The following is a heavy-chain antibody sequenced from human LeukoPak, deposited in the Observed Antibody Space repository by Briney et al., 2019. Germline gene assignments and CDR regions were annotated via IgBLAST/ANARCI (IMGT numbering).Heavy chain of an antibody. J-gene: IGHJ6*02. V-gene: IGHV1-8*01. CDR2: MNPNSGNT. Sequence: GASVKVSCKASGYTFTSYDINWVRQATGQGLEWMGWMNPNSGNTGYAQKFQGRVTMTRNTSISTAYMELSSLRSEDTAVYYCARDAFGGRYNWNHDEYYYYGMDVWGQGTTVTVSS. CDR3: ARDAFGGRYNWNHDEYYYYGMDV. CDR1: GYTFTSYD. D-gene: IGHD1-14*01.